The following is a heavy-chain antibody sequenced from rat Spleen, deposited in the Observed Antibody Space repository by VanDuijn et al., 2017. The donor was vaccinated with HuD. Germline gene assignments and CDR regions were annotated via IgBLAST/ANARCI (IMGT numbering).Heavy chain of an antibody. CDR2: IWGNGNT. V-gene: IGHV2S54*01. CDR1: GFSLTDYS. J-gene: IGHJ1*01. CDR3: TREDWHFDF. Sequence: QVQMKESGPGLVQPSQTLSLTCTVSGFSLTDYSVHWVRQPPGKGLEWMGGIWGNGNTNYNSALKSRLSISRDTSKSLVFLKMNSLQTEDTASYDCTREDWHFDFWGPGTMVTVSS.